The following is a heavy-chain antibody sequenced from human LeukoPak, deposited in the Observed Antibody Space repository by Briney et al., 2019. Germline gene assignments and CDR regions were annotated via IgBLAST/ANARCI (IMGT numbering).Heavy chain of an antibody. Sequence: GGSLRLSCAASGFTFSSYGMHWVRQAPGKGLEWEAVIWCDGSNKYYADSVKGRFTISRDNSKNTLYLQMNSLRAEDTAVYYCARGYGDGDAFDIWGQGTMVTVSS. J-gene: IGHJ3*02. CDR2: IWCDGSNK. CDR1: GFTFSSYG. D-gene: IGHD4-17*01. CDR3: ARGYGDGDAFDI. V-gene: IGHV3-33*01.